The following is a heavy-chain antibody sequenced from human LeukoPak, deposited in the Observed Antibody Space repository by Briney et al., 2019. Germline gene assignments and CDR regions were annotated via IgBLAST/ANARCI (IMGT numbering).Heavy chain of an antibody. CDR1: GFTFSSYA. V-gene: IGHV3-23*01. CDR2: ISGSGGST. CDR3: AKFGSWYYFDY. D-gene: IGHD6-13*01. J-gene: IGHJ4*02. Sequence: GGSLRLSCAASGFTFSSYAMSWVRQAPGKGLEWVSAISGSGGSTYYADSVKGRFTISRDNSKNTLYLQMNRLRAEDTGVYYCAKFGSWYYFDYWGQGTLVTVSS.